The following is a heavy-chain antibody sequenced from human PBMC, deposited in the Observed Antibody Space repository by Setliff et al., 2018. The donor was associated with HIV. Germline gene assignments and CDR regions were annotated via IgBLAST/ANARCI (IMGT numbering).Heavy chain of an antibody. CDR3: ARAHRDARNHREEDY. D-gene: IGHD1-26*01. CDR1: GYTFTNYY. J-gene: IGHJ4*02. V-gene: IGHV1-46*01. CDR2: FDPEDGET. Sequence: ASVKVSCKASGYTFTNYYMHWVRQAPGQGLECMGSFDPEDGETIYSQKFQGRVTITTDASTTTVYLEMTSLSSEDTATYYCARAHRDARNHREEDYWGQGTLVTVSS.